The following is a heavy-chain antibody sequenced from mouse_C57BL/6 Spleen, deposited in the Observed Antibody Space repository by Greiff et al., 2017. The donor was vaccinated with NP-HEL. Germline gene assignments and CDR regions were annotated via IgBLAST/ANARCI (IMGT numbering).Heavy chain of an antibody. CDR3: ARSRLPHWYFDV. J-gene: IGHJ1*03. CDR2: INPNNGGT. CDR1: GYTFTDYY. V-gene: IGHV1-26*01. Sequence: VQLQQSGPELVKPGASVKISCKASGYTFTDYYMNWVKQSHGKGLEWIGDINPNNGGTSYNKKFKGKATLTVNKSSSTAYMELRSLTSEASAVYYCARSRLPHWYFDVWGTGTTVTVSS. D-gene: IGHD2-4*01.